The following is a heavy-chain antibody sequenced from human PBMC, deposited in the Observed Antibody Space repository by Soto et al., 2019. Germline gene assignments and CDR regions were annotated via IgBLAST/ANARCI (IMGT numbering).Heavy chain of an antibody. CDR2: ISSYNGDT. CDR1: GYTLTRSG. D-gene: IGHD3-9*01. Sequence: ASVKVSCKASGYTLTRSGISWVRQAPGHGPEWMGWISSYNGDTNYAQTFQGRVTMTTDTSTSTAYMELRSLRSDDTAVYYCARDYPSVRYFDGHYYGMDVWGQGTTVTVSS. CDR3: ARDYPSVRYFDGHYYGMDV. J-gene: IGHJ6*02. V-gene: IGHV1-18*01.